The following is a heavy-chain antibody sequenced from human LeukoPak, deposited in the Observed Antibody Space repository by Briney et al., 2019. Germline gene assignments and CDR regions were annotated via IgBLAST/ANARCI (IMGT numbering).Heavy chain of an antibody. CDR2: IHYTGST. D-gene: IGHD6-25*01. Sequence: SETLSLTCTVSADSISITNYYWNWIRQPPGKGLEWIGYIHYTGSTNYNPSLKSRVTISVDTSKNQFSLKLTSVTAADTAVYYCARDRLGYPVDYWGQGTLVTVSS. CDR3: ARDRLGYPVDY. CDR1: ADSISITNYY. J-gene: IGHJ4*02. V-gene: IGHV4-61*01.